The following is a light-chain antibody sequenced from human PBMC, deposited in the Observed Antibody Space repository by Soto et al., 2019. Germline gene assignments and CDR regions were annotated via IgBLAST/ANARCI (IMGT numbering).Light chain of an antibody. CDR2: DAS. J-gene: IGKJ5*01. V-gene: IGKV3-11*01. CDR1: ESVASNY. CDR3: QQRYNWPPLT. Sequence: NVFTQSPGTLSLSPGETATVSCSAIESVASNYLAWYQQKPGQAPRLLIYDASNRATGIPARFSGSGSGTDFTLTISSLEPEDSAIYYCQQRYNWPPLTFGQGTRLEIK.